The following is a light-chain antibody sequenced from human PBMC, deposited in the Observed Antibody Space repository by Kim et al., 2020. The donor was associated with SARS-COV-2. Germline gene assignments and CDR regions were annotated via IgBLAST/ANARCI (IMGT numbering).Light chain of an antibody. J-gene: IGLJ3*02. V-gene: IGLV6-57*01. CDR3: QSYDRSKWV. CDR1: SGSIASNY. Sequence: NFMLTQPHSVSESPGKTVTISCTRSSGSIASNYVQWYQQRPGSSPTTVIYEDNQRPSGVPDRFSGSIDSSSNSASLTISGLKTEDEADYYCQSYDRSKWVFGGGTKVTVL. CDR2: EDN.